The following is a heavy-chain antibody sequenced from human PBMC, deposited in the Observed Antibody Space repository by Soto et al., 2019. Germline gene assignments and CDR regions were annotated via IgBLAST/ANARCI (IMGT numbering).Heavy chain of an antibody. CDR3: AREAPVPSSSCCDY. D-gene: IGHD6-13*01. CDR2: ISAYNGNT. CDR1: GYTFTSYG. J-gene: IGHJ4*02. V-gene: IGHV1-18*01. Sequence: ASVKVSCKASGYTFTSYGISWVRQAPGQGLEWMGWISAYNGNTNYAQKLQGRVTMTTDTSTSTAYMELRSLRSDDTAVYYCAREAPVPSSSCCDYWGQGTLVTVSS.